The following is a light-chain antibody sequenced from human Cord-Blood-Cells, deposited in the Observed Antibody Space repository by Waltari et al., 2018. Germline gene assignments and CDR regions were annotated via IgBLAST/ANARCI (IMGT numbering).Light chain of an antibody. CDR3: QQRSNWPPWT. CDR2: DAA. CDR1: QSVSSY. V-gene: IGKV3-11*01. J-gene: IGKJ1*01. Sequence: EIVLTQSPATLPLSPGERATLSCRASQSVSSYLAWYQQKLGQALRLLIYDAANRATGIPARFSGSGSGTDFTLTISSLEPEDFAVYYCQQRSNWPPWTFGQGTKVKIK.